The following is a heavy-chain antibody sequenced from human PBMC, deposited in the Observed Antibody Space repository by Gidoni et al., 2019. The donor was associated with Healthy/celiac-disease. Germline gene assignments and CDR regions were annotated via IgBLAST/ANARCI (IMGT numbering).Heavy chain of an antibody. J-gene: IGHJ2*01. Sequence: QVQLVQSGAEVKKPGASVKVSCKASGYTFTSYAMHWVRQAPGQRLEWMGWINAGNGNTKYAQKFQGRVTITRDTSASTAYMELSSLRSEDTAVYYCAREYYYDSSGYYNYWYFDLWGRGTLVTVSS. V-gene: IGHV1-3*01. CDR3: AREYYYDSSGYYNYWYFDL. CDR2: INAGNGNT. CDR1: GYTFTSYA. D-gene: IGHD3-22*01.